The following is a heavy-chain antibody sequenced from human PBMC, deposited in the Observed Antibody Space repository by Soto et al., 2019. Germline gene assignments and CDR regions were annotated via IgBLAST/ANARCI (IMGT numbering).Heavy chain of an antibody. CDR1: GDSISSDGYY. CDR2: FYYSGTT. V-gene: IGHV4-31*03. J-gene: IGHJ3*01. CDR3: ARRHDILTGSDSFDV. D-gene: IGHD3-9*01. Sequence: QVQLQASGPGLVRPSQTLSLTCTLSGDSISSDGYYWSWIRQRPGKGLEGFGDFYYSGTTSYYPSLRSRLTISVDTSKNQFSLRLSSVTATDTAVYYCARRHDILTGSDSFDVWGRGTLVTVSS.